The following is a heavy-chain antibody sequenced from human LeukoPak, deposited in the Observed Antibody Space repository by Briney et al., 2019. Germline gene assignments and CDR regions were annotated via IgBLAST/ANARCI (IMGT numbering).Heavy chain of an antibody. J-gene: IGHJ4*02. CDR2: ISSSGSTI. V-gene: IGHV3-11*01. CDR3: ARGVSITIFASYY. CDR1: GFTFSGYY. Sequence: GGSLRLSCAASGFTFSGYYMSWIRQAPGKGLEWVSYISSSGSTIYYADSVKGRFTISRDNAKNSLYLRMNSLRAEDTAVYYCARGVSITIFASYYWGQGTLVTVSS. D-gene: IGHD3-3*01.